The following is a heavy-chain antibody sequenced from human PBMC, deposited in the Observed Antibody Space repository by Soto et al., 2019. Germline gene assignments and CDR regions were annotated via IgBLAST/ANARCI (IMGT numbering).Heavy chain of an antibody. CDR3: ARTCGDGYNCSYFYDMDV. V-gene: IGHV4-59*01. CDR2: IYYIGNT. Sequence: SETLSLTCNVSGCSISDYYWSWIRQSPGKGLEWIGYIYYIGNTNYNPSLKSRVTISVDTSRNQFSLKLTSVTAADTAVYYCARTCGDGYNCSYFYDMDVWGQGTTVTVSS. J-gene: IGHJ6*02. D-gene: IGHD5-12*01. CDR1: GCSISDYY.